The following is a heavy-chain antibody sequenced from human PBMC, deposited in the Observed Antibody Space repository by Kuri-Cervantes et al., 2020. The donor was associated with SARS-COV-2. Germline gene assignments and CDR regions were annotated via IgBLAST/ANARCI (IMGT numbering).Heavy chain of an antibody. CDR1: GGSISSYY. D-gene: IGHD3-22*01. CDR3: ASSGGDYYDSSGYSLFDY. V-gene: IGHV4-4*07. Sequence: ETLSLTCTVSGGSISSYYWSWIRQPAGKGLEWIGRIYTSGSTNYNPSLKSRVTMSVDTSKNQFSLKLSSVTAADTAVYYCASSGGDYYDSSGYSLFDYWGQGTLVTVSS. J-gene: IGHJ4*02. CDR2: IYTSGST.